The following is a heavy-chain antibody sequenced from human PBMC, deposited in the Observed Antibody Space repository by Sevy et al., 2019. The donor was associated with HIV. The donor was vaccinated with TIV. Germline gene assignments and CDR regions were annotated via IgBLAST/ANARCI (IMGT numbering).Heavy chain of an antibody. Sequence: GGSLRLSCAASGFTFSSYEMNWVRQAPGKGLEWVSYISSSGSTIYYADSVKGRFTISRDNAKNSLYLQMNSLRAEDTAVYYCARSLAGLHFDLWGQGALVTVSS. V-gene: IGHV3-48*03. J-gene: IGHJ4*02. D-gene: IGHD6-19*01. CDR2: ISSSGSTI. CDR1: GFTFSSYE. CDR3: ARSLAGLHFDL.